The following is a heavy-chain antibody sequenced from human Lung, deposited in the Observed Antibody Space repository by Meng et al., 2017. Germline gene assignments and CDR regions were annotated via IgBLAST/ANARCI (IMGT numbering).Heavy chain of an antibody. D-gene: IGHD4-11*01. J-gene: IGHJ4*02. CDR3: ARGPTTMAHDFDY. CDR1: GGSFSDYY. V-gene: IGHV4-34*01. CDR2: INHSGST. Sequence: QVQLQQGGAGLLNPSATLSLTCVVAGGSFSDYYWSWIRQPPGKGLEWIGEINHSGSTNYNPSLESRATISVDTSQNNLSLKLSSVTAADSAVYYCARGPTTMAHDFDYWGQGTLVTVSS.